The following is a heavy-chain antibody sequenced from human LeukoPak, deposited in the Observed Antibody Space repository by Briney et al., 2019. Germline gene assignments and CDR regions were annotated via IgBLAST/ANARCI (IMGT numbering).Heavy chain of an antibody. D-gene: IGHD3-22*01. CDR2: IKQDGSEK. V-gene: IGHV3-7*01. Sequence: PGGSLRLSCAASGFTYSTYWMSWVRQAPGKGLEWVANIKQDGSEKYYVDSVKGRFTISRDNAKNSLYLQMNSLRAEDTAVYYCARVHYDSSDAFDIWGQGTMVTVSS. CDR1: GFTYSTYW. J-gene: IGHJ3*02. CDR3: ARVHYDSSDAFDI.